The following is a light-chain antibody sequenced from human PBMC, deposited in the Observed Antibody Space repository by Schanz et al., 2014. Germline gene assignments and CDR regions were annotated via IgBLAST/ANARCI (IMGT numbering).Light chain of an antibody. J-gene: IGLJ2*01. Sequence: QSALTQPASVSGSPGQSITISCTGTSSDVGSYNLVSWYQQHPGKAPKLMIYEGSKRPSGVPDRFSGSKSGNTASLTISGLQAEDEADYYCSSYTSSSTVFGGGTKLTVL. V-gene: IGLV2-14*02. CDR3: SSYTSSSTV. CDR1: SSDVGSYNL. CDR2: EGS.